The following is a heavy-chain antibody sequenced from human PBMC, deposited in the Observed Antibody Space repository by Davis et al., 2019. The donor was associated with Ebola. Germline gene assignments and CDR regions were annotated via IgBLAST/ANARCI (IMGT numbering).Heavy chain of an antibody. V-gene: IGHV3-33*01. D-gene: IGHD2/OR15-2a*01. Sequence: GESLKISCAASGFTFRSYGMHWVRQAPGKGLEWVAGIWSHGNDYVYGDSVRGRFTISRDNSKNTLYLQMNSLRVQDTAVYYCARDPDTSGYYSWFDPWGQGTLVTVSS. CDR1: GFTFRSYG. CDR3: ARDPDTSGYYSWFDP. J-gene: IGHJ5*02. CDR2: IWSHGNDY.